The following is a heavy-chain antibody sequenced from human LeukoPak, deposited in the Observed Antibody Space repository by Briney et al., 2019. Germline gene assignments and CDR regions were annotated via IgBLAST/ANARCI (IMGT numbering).Heavy chain of an antibody. CDR1: GGSISSGSYY. Sequence: SETLSLTCTVSGGSISSGSYYWSWIRQPAGKGLEWIGRIYTSGSTNYNPSLKSRVTISVDTSKNQFSLKLSSVIAADTAVYYCATMDFWSGYGGYWGQGTLVTVSS. D-gene: IGHD3-3*01. CDR2: IYTSGST. J-gene: IGHJ4*02. V-gene: IGHV4-61*02. CDR3: ATMDFWSGYGGY.